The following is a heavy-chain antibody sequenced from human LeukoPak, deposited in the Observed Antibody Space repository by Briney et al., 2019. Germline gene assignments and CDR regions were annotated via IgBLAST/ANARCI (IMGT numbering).Heavy chain of an antibody. CDR1: GYTFTGYY. J-gene: IGHJ4*02. V-gene: IGHV1-2*02. CDR2: INPNSGGT. D-gene: IGHD5-24*01. CDR3: ARERLHDYFDC. Sequence: ASVKVSCKASGYTFTGYYMHWVRQAPGQGLEWMGWINPNSGGTNYAQKFQGRVTMTRDTSTTTVYMELSSLRSEDTAIYYCARERLHDYFDCWGQGTLVTVSS.